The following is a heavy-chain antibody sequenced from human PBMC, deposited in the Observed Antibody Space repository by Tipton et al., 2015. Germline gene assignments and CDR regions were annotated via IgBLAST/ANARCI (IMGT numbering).Heavy chain of an antibody. Sequence: TLSLTCTVSGGSISSTTYYWGWIRQPPGKGLEWIGIIYYSGSTYYNSSLESRVTISVDTSKNQFSLKLSSVTAADTAVYYCARDRRQEMWYYYRMDVWGQGTTVTVSS. CDR3: ARDRRQEMWYYYRMDV. V-gene: IGHV4-39*07. D-gene: IGHD5-24*01. CDR1: GGSISSTTYY. J-gene: IGHJ6*02. CDR2: IYYSGST.